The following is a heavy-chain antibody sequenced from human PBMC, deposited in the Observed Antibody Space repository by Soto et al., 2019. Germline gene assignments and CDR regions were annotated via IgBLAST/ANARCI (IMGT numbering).Heavy chain of an antibody. CDR2: MNPNSGNT. Sequence: QLQLLQSGAEVKKTGASVKVSCKASGYTFINYDICGVPQAAGQGLEWRGWMNPNSGNTGYAQKFQGRVSMTRDTSIGTAYMELSSLTSEDAAVYYCARRRGYSISPYNWYFDLWGRGSLLTVSS. V-gene: IGHV1-8*01. CDR1: GYTFINYD. D-gene: IGHD5-18*01. J-gene: IGHJ2*01. CDR3: ARRRGYSISPYNWYFDL.